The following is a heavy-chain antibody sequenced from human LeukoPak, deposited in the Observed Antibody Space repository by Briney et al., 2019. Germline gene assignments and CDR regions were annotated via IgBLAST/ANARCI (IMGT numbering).Heavy chain of an antibody. J-gene: IGHJ3*02. CDR2: ISAYNGNT. CDR1: GYTFTSYG. CDR3: ARRGNSYGHDNNDAFDI. Sequence: ASVKVSCKASGYTFTSYGISWVRQAPGQGLEWMGWISAYNGNTNYAQKLQGRVTMTTDTSTSTAYMELRSLRSDDTAVYYCARRGNSYGHDNNDAFDIWGQGTMVTVSS. V-gene: IGHV1-18*01. D-gene: IGHD5-18*01.